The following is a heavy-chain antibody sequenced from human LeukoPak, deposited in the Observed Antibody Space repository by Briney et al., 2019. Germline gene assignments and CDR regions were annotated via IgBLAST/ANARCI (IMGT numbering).Heavy chain of an antibody. Sequence: PGGSLRLSCSASGFTFSSYAMHWVRQAPGKGLEYVSAISSNGGSTYYADSVKGRFTISRDNSKNTLYLQMSSLRAEDTAVYYCVNGDFPHLGGSGSYAYYYGMDVWGKGTTVTVYS. CDR1: GFTFSSYA. V-gene: IGHV3-64D*06. J-gene: IGHJ6*01. CDR3: VNGDFPHLGGSGSYAYYYGMDV. CDR2: ISSNGGST. D-gene: IGHD3-10*01.